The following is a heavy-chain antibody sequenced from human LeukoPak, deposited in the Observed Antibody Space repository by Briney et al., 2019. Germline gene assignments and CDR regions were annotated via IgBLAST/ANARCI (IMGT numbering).Heavy chain of an antibody. D-gene: IGHD3-22*01. CDR3: AKDIDYYDSSGYFDY. CDR2: ISGDGGST. Sequence: PGGSLRLSCAASGFTFDDYAMHWVRQAPGKCLEWVSLISGDGGSTYYADSVKGRFTISRDNSKNSLYLQMNSLRTEDTALYCCAKDIDYYDSSGYFDYWGQGPLVTVSS. V-gene: IGHV3-43*02. J-gene: IGHJ4*02. CDR1: GFTFDDYA.